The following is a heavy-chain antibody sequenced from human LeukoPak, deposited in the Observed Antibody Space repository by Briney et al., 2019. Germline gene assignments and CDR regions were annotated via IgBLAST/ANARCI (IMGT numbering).Heavy chain of an antibody. D-gene: IGHD4-11*01. CDR3: ARDRNSNYPVGYYYYYMDV. V-gene: IGHV4-30-2*01. CDR1: GGSISSGGYY. CDR2: IYHSGST. J-gene: IGHJ6*03. Sequence: SETLSLTCTVSGGSISSGGYYWSWIRQPPGKGLEWVGYIYHSGSTYYNPSLKSRITISVDRSKNQFSLKLSSVTAADTAVYYCARDRNSNYPVGYYYYYMDVWGKGTTVTVSS.